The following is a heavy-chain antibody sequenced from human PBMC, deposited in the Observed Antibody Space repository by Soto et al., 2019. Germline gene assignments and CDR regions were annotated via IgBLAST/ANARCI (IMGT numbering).Heavy chain of an antibody. CDR3: ARDVGRTYYDILTGPASLYYYGMDV. J-gene: IGHJ6*02. CDR1: GFTFSSYS. Sequence: GGSLRLSCAASGFTFSSYSMNWVRQAPGKGLEWVSSISSSSSYIYYADSVKGRFTISRDNAKNSLYLQMNSLRAEDTAVYYCARDVGRTYYDILTGPASLYYYGMDVWGQGTTVTVSS. V-gene: IGHV3-21*01. CDR2: ISSSSSYI. D-gene: IGHD3-9*01.